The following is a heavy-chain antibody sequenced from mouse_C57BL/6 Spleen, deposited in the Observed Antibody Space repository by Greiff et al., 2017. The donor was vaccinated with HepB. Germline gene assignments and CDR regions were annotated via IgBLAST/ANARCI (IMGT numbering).Heavy chain of an antibody. CDR2: IWSGGST. J-gene: IGHJ2*01. D-gene: IGHD2-4*01. CDR1: GFSLTSYG. CDR3: ARNTDYYFDY. Sequence: VQLQQSGPGLVQPSQSLSITCTVSGFSLTSYGVHWVRQSPGKGLEWLGVIWSGGSTDDNAAFISRLSISKDNSKRQVFFKMNSLQADDTAIYYCARNTDYYFDYWGQGTTLTVSS. V-gene: IGHV2-2*01.